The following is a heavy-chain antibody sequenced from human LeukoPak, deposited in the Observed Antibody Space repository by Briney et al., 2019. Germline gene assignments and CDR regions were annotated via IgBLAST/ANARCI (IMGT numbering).Heavy chain of an antibody. D-gene: IGHD6-19*01. Sequence: KPSETLSLTCTVSGGSISSYYWSWIRQHPGKGLEWIGYIYYSGSTYYNPSLKSRVTISVDTSKNQFSLKLSSVTAADTAVYYCARGRLYSSGWAAYYFDYWVQGTLVTVSS. J-gene: IGHJ4*02. CDR1: GGSISSYY. CDR3: ARGRLYSSGWAAYYFDY. CDR2: IYYSGST. V-gene: IGHV4-59*06.